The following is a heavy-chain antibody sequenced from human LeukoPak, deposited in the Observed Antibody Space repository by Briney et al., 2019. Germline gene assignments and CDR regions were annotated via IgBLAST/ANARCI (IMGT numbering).Heavy chain of an antibody. D-gene: IGHD5-12*01. CDR1: GFTFSYYS. Sequence: PGGSLRLSCVASGFTFSYYSMNWVRQAPGKGLEWVSYINSISGEIWYADSVKGRFTISRDDANNSLYLQMNSLRDEDTAVYYCARDHGYAFDYWGQGTLVTVSS. CDR3: ARDHGYAFDY. CDR2: INSISGEI. J-gene: IGHJ4*02. V-gene: IGHV3-48*02.